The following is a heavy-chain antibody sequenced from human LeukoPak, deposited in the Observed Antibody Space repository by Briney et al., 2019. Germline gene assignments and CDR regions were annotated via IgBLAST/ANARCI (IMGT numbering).Heavy chain of an antibody. D-gene: IGHD1-26*01. J-gene: IGHJ4*02. V-gene: IGHV4-34*01. CDR1: GGSFSGYY. Sequence: KASETLSLTCAVYGGSFSGYYWSWIRQPPGKGLEWIGEINHSGSTNYNPSLKSRVTISVDTSKNQFSLKLSSVTAADTAVYYCARGVTRSPYSGSYYFDYWGQGTLVTVSS. CDR2: INHSGST. CDR3: ARGVTRSPYSGSYYFDY.